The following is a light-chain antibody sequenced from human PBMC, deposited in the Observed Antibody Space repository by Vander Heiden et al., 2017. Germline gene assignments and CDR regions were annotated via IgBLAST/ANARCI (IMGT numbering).Light chain of an antibody. Sequence: EIVMTQSQATLSVSPGERATLSCSASQDIRTMLAWYQQKPGQTPRLLIYVASTRATGTPASFSGSGSGTEFTLTISSLQSEDFAVYYCQQYEKWPRTFGQGTRLEIK. V-gene: IGKV3D-15*01. J-gene: IGKJ5*01. CDR2: VAS. CDR3: QQYEKWPRT. CDR1: QDIRTM.